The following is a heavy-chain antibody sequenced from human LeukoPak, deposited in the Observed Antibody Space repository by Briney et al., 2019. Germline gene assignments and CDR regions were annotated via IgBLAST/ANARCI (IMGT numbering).Heavy chain of an antibody. CDR1: GGSFSGYY. CDR3: AREGRIAAADNAFDI. J-gene: IGHJ3*02. D-gene: IGHD6-13*01. Sequence: SETLSLTCAVYGGSFSGYYWSWIRQPPGKELEWIGEINHSGSTNYNPSLKSRVTISVDTSKNQFSLKLSSVTAADTAVYYCAREGRIAAADNAFDIWGQGTMVTVSS. CDR2: INHSGST. V-gene: IGHV4-34*01.